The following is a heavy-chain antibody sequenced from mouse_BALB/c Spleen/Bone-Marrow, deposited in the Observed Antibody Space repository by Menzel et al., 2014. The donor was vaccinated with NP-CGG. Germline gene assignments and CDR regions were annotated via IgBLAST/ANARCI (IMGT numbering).Heavy chain of an antibody. J-gene: IGHJ2*01. CDR1: GYTFTSYW. CDR2: INPSNGRT. Sequence: VQGVESGAELVKPGASVKLSCKASGYTFTSYWMHWVKQRPGQGLEWIGEINPSNGRTNYNEKFKTKATLTVDKSSSTAYMQRSSLTSEDSAVYYCARNYGNTDYWGQGTTLTVSS. V-gene: IGHV1S81*02. CDR3: ARNYGNTDY. D-gene: IGHD2-1*01.